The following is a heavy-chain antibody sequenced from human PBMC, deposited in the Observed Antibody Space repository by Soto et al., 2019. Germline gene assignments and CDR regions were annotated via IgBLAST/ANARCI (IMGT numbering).Heavy chain of an antibody. CDR2: IYYSGST. Sequence: QVQLQESGPGLVKPSETLSLTCTVSGGSISSYYWSWIRQPPGKGLEWIGYIYYSGSTNYNPSLKSRVTISVDTSKNQFSLKLSSVTAADTAVYYCARDPRIVGATTRGMDVWGQGTTVTVSS. D-gene: IGHD1-26*01. J-gene: IGHJ6*02. CDR3: ARDPRIVGATTRGMDV. V-gene: IGHV4-59*01. CDR1: GGSISSYY.